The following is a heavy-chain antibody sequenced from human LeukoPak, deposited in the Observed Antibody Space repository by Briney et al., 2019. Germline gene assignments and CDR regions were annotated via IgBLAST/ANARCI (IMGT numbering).Heavy chain of an antibody. CDR1: GYTFTDYY. D-gene: IGHD5-12*01. CDR2: INPNTGGT. V-gene: IGHV1-2*02. J-gene: IGHJ4*02. CDR3: ARDSSWRPFDY. Sequence: ASVKVSCKASGYTFTDYYIHWVRQAPGQGLECMGWINPNTGGTNYAQKFQGRVTTTRDTSIATAYMELSRLRSDDTAVYYCARDSSWRPFDYWGQGTLVTVSS.